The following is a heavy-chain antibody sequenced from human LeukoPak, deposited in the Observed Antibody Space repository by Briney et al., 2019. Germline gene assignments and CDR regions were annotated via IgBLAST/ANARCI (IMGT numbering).Heavy chain of an antibody. CDR2: INHSGST. Sequence: PSETLSLTCAVYGGSFSGYYWSWIRQPPGKGLEWIGEINHSGSTNYNPSLKGRVTISVDTSKNQFPLKLSSVTAADTAVYYCARSRGVWGVWGQGTLVTVSS. V-gene: IGHV4-34*01. J-gene: IGHJ4*02. CDR3: ARSRGVWGV. CDR1: GGSFSGYY. D-gene: IGHD3-16*01.